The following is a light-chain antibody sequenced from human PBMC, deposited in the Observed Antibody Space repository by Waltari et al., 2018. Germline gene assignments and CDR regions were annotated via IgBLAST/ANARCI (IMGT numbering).Light chain of an antibody. Sequence: QSVLTQPPSVSGAPGQRVTISCTGSSSNIGAGYDVHWYQQLPGTAPKLLIYGNNNRPSGVPDRFSGSNSGTSASLAITGLQAEDEADYYCQSYDSSLSRSVFGGGTKLTVL. CDR3: QSYDSSLSRSV. J-gene: IGLJ2*01. CDR1: SSNIGAGYD. CDR2: GNN. V-gene: IGLV1-40*01.